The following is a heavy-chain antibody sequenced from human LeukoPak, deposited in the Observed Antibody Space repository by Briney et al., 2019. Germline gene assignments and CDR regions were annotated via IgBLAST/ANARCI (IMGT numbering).Heavy chain of an antibody. D-gene: IGHD2-2*01. J-gene: IGHJ4*02. CDR1: GFTFSSYW. CDR3: VSFYETY. CDR2: INSDGSWT. Sequence: GGSLRLSCAASGFTFSSYWMHWVRQAPGKGLVWVSHINSDGSWTSYADSVKGRFTISKDNAKNTVYLQMNNLRAEDTAVYYCVSFYETYWGRGTLVTVSS. V-gene: IGHV3-74*01.